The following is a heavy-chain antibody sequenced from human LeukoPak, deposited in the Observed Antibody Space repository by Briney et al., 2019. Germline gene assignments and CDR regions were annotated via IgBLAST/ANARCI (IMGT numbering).Heavy chain of an antibody. CDR1: GFPVSSNY. Sequence: HPGGSLLLSCAASGFPVSSNYMSGVRPAPGKGLEGVSVIYSGGSTYYADSVKGRFTISRDNSKNTLYLQMNSLRAEDTAVYYCARDVGIVGADDAFDIWGQGTMVTVSS. D-gene: IGHD1-26*01. CDR3: ARDVGIVGADDAFDI. V-gene: IGHV3-53*01. CDR2: IYSGGST. J-gene: IGHJ3*02.